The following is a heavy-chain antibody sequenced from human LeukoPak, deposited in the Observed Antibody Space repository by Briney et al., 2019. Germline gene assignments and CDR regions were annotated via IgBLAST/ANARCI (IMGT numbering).Heavy chain of an antibody. CDR2: IYYSGST. CDR1: GGSISSGAYY. V-gene: IGHV4-31*03. CDR3: ARVPLASHWFDP. J-gene: IGHJ5*02. Sequence: SETLSLTCTVSGGSISSGAYYWNWIRQHPGKGLEWIGNIYYSGSTTYNPTLKSRVTISVDTSENQFSLRLSSVTAADTAVYYCARVPLASHWFDPWGQGTLVSVSS.